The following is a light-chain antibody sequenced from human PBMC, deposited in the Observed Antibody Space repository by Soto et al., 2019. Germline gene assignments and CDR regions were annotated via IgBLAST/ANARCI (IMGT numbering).Light chain of an antibody. CDR1: QGISSY. J-gene: IGKJ3*01. Sequence: AIRMTQSPSSFSASTGDRVTITCRASQGISSYLAWYQQKPGKAPKLLIYAASTLQSGVPSRFSGSGSGTDFNLPISCLQSEDFATYYCQQYYSYPLAFGPGTKVDIK. V-gene: IGKV1-8*01. CDR3: QQYYSYPLA. CDR2: AAS.